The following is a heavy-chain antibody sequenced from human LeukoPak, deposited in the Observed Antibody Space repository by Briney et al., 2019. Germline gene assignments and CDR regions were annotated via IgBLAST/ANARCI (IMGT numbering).Heavy chain of an antibody. CDR1: GFTFSSYG. CDR2: ISYDGSNK. D-gene: IGHD6-19*01. J-gene: IGHJ2*01. V-gene: IGHV3-30*03. Sequence: PGRSLRLSCAASGFTFSSYGMHWVRQAPGKGLEWVAVISYDGSNKYYADSVKGRFTISRDNSKNTLYLQMNSLRAEDTAVYYCARDKVKQWLVTWYFDLWGRGTLVTVSS. CDR3: ARDKVKQWLVTWYFDL.